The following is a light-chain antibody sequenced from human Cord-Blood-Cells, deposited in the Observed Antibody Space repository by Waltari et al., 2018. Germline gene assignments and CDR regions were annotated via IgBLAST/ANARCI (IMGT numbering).Light chain of an antibody. J-gene: IGLJ3*02. V-gene: IGLV1-47*01. CDR2: RNK. Sequence: QSVLTQPPSASGTPGQRVTISCSGSSSNLGSNYVYWYQQLPGTAPKLLIYRNKQLPSGVPDRFSGYKSGTSASLAISGLRSEDEADYYCAAWEDSLSGPWVFGGGTKLTVL. CDR3: AAWEDSLSGPWV. CDR1: SSNLGSNY.